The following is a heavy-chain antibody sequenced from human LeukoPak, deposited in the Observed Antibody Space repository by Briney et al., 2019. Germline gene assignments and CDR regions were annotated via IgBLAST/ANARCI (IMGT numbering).Heavy chain of an antibody. CDR2: IYSAGTT. Sequence: GGSLRLSCAASGFAVSSNHMNWVRQAPGKGLEWVSIIYSAGTTYHYADSVKGRFTISRDTSKNTVYLQMSSLRDEDTAIYYCARDSTYYYFDYWGQGTLVTVSS. CDR3: ARDSTYYYFDY. D-gene: IGHD1-26*01. J-gene: IGHJ4*02. CDR1: GFAVSSNH. V-gene: IGHV3-53*01.